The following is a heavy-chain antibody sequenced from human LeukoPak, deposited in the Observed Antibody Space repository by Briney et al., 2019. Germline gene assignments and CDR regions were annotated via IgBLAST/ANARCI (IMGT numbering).Heavy chain of an antibody. J-gene: IGHJ5*02. V-gene: IGHV1-18*01. Sequence: ASVKVSCKASGYTFTSYGISWVRQAPGQGLEWMGWISAYNGNTNYAQKLQGRVTMTTDTSTSTAYMELRSLRSDETAVYYCARMVRGDTTFNWFDGWGQGTLVTVSS. D-gene: IGHD3-10*01. CDR2: ISAYNGNT. CDR1: GYTFTSYG. CDR3: ARMVRGDTTFNWFDG.